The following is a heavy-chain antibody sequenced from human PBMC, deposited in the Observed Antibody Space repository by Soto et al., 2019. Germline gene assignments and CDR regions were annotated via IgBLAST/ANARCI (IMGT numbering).Heavy chain of an antibody. V-gene: IGHV1-8*01. CDR2: MKPNSGNT. CDR3: AREQAVGFDP. J-gene: IGHJ5*02. D-gene: IGHD2-15*01. CDR1: GYTFTSYD. Sequence: QVQLVQSGAEVKKPGASVKVSCKASGYTFTSYDINWVRQATGQGLEWMGWMKPNSGNTGYAQKYQGRVTMNRNASISTAYMELTSLGSEDTAVYYCAREQAVGFDPWGQGTVVTVSS.